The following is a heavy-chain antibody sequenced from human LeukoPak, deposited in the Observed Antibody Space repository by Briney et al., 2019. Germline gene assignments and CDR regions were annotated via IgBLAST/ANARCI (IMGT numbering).Heavy chain of an antibody. V-gene: IGHV3-23*01. CDR2: ISGSGGST. Sequence: PGGSLRLSCAASGFTFSSYAMTWVRQAPGKGLEWVSVISGSGGSTYYVDSVKGRFTISRDNSKNTLDLQMNSLRAEDTAVYYCASGEGTTYYYSSGSYYRLDYWGQGTLVTVSS. CDR1: GFTFSSYA. J-gene: IGHJ4*02. CDR3: ASGEGTTYYYSSGSYYRLDY. D-gene: IGHD3-10*01.